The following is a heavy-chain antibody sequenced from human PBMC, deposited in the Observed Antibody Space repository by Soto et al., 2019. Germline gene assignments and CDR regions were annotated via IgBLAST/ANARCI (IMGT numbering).Heavy chain of an antibody. Sequence: ASVKVSCKASGYTFTSYAMHWVRQAPGQRLEWMGWINAGNGNTKYSQKFQGRVTITRDTSASTAYMELNSLRAEDTAVYYCAKPPPANQRGWYGYYGMDVWGQGTTVTVSS. V-gene: IGHV1-3*01. CDR3: AKPPPANQRGWYGYYGMDV. D-gene: IGHD6-19*01. CDR2: INAGNGNT. J-gene: IGHJ6*02. CDR1: GYTFTSYA.